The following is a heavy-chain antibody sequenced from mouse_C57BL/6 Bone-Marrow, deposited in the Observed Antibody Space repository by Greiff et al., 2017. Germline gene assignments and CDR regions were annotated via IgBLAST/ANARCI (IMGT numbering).Heavy chain of an antibody. D-gene: IGHD2-4*01. CDR2: IHPNSRST. V-gene: IGHV1-64*01. CDR1: GYTFTSYW. J-gene: IGHJ3*01. CDR3: ARRRISAWFAY. Sequence: QVQLQQPGAELVKPGASVKLSCKASGYTFTSYWMHWVKQRPGQGLEWIGMIHPNSRSTNYNEKFKSKATLTVDKSSSTAYMQLSSLTSEDSAVYYCARRRISAWFAYWGQGTLVTVSA.